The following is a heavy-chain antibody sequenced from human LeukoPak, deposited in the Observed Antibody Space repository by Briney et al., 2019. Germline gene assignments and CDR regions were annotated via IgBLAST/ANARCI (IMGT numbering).Heavy chain of an antibody. CDR1: GFTFSSYA. Sequence: GSLRLSCAASGFTFSSYAMSWIRQPPGKGLEWIGEINHSGSTNYNPSLKSRVTISVDTSKNQFSLKLSSVTAADTAVYYCARRPRYYYGSGSYYEVYFDYWGQGTLVTVSS. V-gene: IGHV4-34*01. D-gene: IGHD3-10*01. J-gene: IGHJ4*02. CDR3: ARRPRYYYGSGSYYEVYFDY. CDR2: INHSGST.